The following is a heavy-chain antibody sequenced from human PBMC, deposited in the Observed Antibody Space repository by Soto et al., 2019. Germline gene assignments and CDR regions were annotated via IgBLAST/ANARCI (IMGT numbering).Heavy chain of an antibody. CDR2: IYYSGST. Sequence: SETLSLTCTVSGGSISSGGYYWSWIRQHPGKGLEWIGYIYYSGSTYYNPSLKSRVTISVDTSKNQFSLKLSSVTAADTAVYYCARIKGRFGVVSLYPRGIDSPRFDPWGQGTLVTVSS. J-gene: IGHJ5*02. D-gene: IGHD3-3*01. V-gene: IGHV4-31*03. CDR1: GGSISSGGYY. CDR3: ARIKGRFGVVSLYPRGIDSPRFDP.